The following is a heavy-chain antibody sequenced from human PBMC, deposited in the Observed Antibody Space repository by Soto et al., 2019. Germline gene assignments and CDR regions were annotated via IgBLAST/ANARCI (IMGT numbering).Heavy chain of an antibody. Sequence: SVKVSCKASGGTFSSYAISWVRQAPGQGLEWMGGIIPIFGTANYAQKFQGRVTITADESTSTAYMELSSLRSEDTAVYYCARSYYGSGPIPSAFDYWGDGTLVTVSS. D-gene: IGHD3-10*01. CDR2: IIPIFGTA. CDR3: ARSYYGSGPIPSAFDY. J-gene: IGHJ4*01. CDR1: GGTFSSYA. V-gene: IGHV1-69*13.